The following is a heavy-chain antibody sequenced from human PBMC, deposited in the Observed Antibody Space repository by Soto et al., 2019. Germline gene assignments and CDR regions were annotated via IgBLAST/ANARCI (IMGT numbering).Heavy chain of an antibody. V-gene: IGHV3-23*01. Sequence: EVQLLESGGGLVQPGGSLRLSCAASGFTFSSYAMSWVRQAPGKGLEWVSAISGSGGSTYYADSVKGRFTISRDNSKNTLYLQMNSLRAEDTAVYYCAKDLFEYYYDSSGAAGCSWGQGTLVTVSS. J-gene: IGHJ5*02. D-gene: IGHD3-22*01. CDR3: AKDLFEYYYDSSGAAGCS. CDR2: ISGSGGST. CDR1: GFTFSSYA.